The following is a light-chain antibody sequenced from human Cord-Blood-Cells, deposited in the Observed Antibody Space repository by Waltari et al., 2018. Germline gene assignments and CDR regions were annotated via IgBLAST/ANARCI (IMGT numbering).Light chain of an antibody. CDR2: DVS. Sequence: QSALTQPASVSGSPGPSLTISCTGTTPDVRGSTYFPWYQQNPGKAPKPMIYDVSNRPSGVSNRFSGSKSGNTASLPISGLQAEDEADDYCSSYTSSSTVVFGGGTKLTVL. J-gene: IGLJ2*01. V-gene: IGLV2-14*01. CDR1: TPDVRGSTY. CDR3: SSYTSSSTVV.